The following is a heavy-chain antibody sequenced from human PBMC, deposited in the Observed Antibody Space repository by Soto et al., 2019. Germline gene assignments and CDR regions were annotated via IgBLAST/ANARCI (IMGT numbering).Heavy chain of an antibody. Sequence: ASVKVSCKASGGTFSSYAISWVRQAPGQGLEWMGGIIPIFGTANYAQKFQGRVTITADESTSTAYMELSSLRSEDTAVYYCARSKLPLRLGELYFDYWGQGTLVTVSS. CDR3: ARSKLPLRLGELYFDY. CDR2: IIPIFGTA. CDR1: GGTFSSYA. J-gene: IGHJ4*02. V-gene: IGHV1-69*13. D-gene: IGHD3-16*01.